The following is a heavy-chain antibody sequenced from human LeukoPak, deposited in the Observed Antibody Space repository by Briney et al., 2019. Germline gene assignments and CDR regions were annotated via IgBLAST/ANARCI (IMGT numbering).Heavy chain of an antibody. J-gene: IGHJ4*02. D-gene: IGHD2-2*01. V-gene: IGHV4-59*01. CDR2: IYYSGST. CDR3: ARGYCSSTSCEFDY. Sequence: SGTLSLTCTVSGDSISNYYWSWIRQPPGKGLEWIGYIYYSGSTNYNPSLKSRVTISVDTSKNQFSLKLSSVTAADTAVYYCARGYCSSTSCEFDYWGQGTLVTVSS. CDR1: GDSISNYY.